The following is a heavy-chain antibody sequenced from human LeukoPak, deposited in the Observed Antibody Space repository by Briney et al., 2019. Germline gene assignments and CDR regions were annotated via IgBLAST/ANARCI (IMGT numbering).Heavy chain of an antibody. D-gene: IGHD4-17*01. Sequence: SETLSLTYTVSGGSISSYYWSWIRQPPGKGLEWIGYIYYSGSTNYNPSLKSRVTISVDTSKNQFSLKLSSVTAADTAVYYCARWGYGDYDFDYWGQGTLVTVSS. CDR2: IYYSGST. CDR3: ARWGYGDYDFDY. CDR1: GGSISSYY. J-gene: IGHJ4*02. V-gene: IGHV4-59*01.